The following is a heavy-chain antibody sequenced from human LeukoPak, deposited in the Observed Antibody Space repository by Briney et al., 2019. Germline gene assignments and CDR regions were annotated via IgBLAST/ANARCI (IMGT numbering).Heavy chain of an antibody. J-gene: IGHJ3*02. Sequence: KPSETLSLTCTVSGGSISSSSYYWGWIRQPPGKGLEWIGSIYYSGSTYYNPSLKSRVTISVDTSKNQFSLKLSSVTAADTAVYYCARGPRSGSYPDAFDIWGQGTMVTVSS. CDR3: ARGPRSGSYPDAFDI. CDR2: IYYSGST. D-gene: IGHD3-10*01. CDR1: GGSISSSSYY. V-gene: IGHV4-39*07.